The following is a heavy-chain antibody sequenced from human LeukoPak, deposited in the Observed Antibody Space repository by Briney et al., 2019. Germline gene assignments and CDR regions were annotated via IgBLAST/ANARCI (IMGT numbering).Heavy chain of an antibody. CDR2: ISNNGGYT. CDR3: AKQLGYCSDGSCYFPY. J-gene: IGHJ4*02. CDR1: GFTFANHA. D-gene: IGHD2-15*01. V-gene: IGHV3-23*01. Sequence: SGGSLRLSCAASGFTFANHAMSWVRQTPGKGLEWVSAISNNGGYTYYADSVQGRFTISRDNSKSTLCLQMNSLRAEDTAVYYCAKQLGYCSDGSCYFPYWGQGTLVTVSS.